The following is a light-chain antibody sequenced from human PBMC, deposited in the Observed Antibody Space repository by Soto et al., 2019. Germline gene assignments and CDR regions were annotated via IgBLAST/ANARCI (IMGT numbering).Light chain of an antibody. CDR2: KAS. V-gene: IGKV1-5*03. CDR3: QQYDSFPWT. CDR1: QSISSW. J-gene: IGKJ1*01. Sequence: DIQMTQSPSTLSASVGDRVTITCRASQSISSWLAWYQQKPGKAPKLLIYKASSLESGVPSRFIGSGSGTEFTLTISSLQPDDFATYYCQQYDSFPWTFGQGPKVQIK.